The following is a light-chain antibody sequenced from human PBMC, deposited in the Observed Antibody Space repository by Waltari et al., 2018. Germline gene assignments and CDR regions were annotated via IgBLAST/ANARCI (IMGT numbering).Light chain of an antibody. J-gene: IGKJ2*01. Sequence: DIQMTQSPSSLSASVGDRVTINCRASQTISNYLNWYQQKPGKAPKLLMFAATSLQSGVPSRFRGSGSGTDFTLTISALQPEDFATYYCQQSYSDPYTFGQGTELEIK. CDR2: AAT. V-gene: IGKV1-39*01. CDR3: QQSYSDPYT. CDR1: QTISNY.